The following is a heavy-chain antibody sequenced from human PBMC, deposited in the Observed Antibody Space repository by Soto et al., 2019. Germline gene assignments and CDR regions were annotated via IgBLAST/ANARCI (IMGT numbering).Heavy chain of an antibody. J-gene: IGHJ4*02. D-gene: IGHD1-26*01. V-gene: IGHV4-59*02. CDR2: TSYSGNT. CDR1: GGSVSSYQ. Sequence: QVQLQESGPGLLKPSETLSLTCTISGGSVSSYQWSWIRQPPGKGLEWIGLTSYSGNTVYNPSLKSRCAFSVETSKNHFSLPLTSVTAADTAVYYCARDGVGPFDYWGQGTLVTVSS. CDR3: ARDGVGPFDY.